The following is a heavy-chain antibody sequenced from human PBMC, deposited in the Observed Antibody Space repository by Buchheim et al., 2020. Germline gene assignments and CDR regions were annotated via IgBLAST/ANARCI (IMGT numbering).Heavy chain of an antibody. CDR1: GGTFSSYA. V-gene: IGHV1-69*01. CDR3: ARGIVVVTAIGYYYGMDV. Sequence: QVQLVQSGAEVKKPGSSVKVSCKASGGTFSSYAISWVRQAPGQGLEWMGGIIPIFGTAHYAQKFQGRVTITAEESTGTAYMELSSLRSEDTAVYYCARGIVVVTAIGYYYGMDVWGQGTT. D-gene: IGHD2-21*02. J-gene: IGHJ6*02. CDR2: IIPIFGTA.